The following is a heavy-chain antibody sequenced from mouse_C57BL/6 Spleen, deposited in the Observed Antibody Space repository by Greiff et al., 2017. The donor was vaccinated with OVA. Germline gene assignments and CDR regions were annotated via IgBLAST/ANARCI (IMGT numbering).Heavy chain of an antibody. V-gene: IGHV1-80*01. J-gene: IGHJ1*03. CDR3: ARDITTVEGYWYFDV. CDR2: IYPGDGDT. D-gene: IGHD1-1*01. Sequence: QVQLQQSGAELVKPGASVKISCKASGYAFSSYWMNWVKQRPGKGLEWIGQIYPGDGDTNYNGKFKGKATLTADKSSSTAYMQLSSLTSEDSAVYFCARDITTVEGYWYFDVWGTGTTVTVSS. CDR1: GYAFSSYW.